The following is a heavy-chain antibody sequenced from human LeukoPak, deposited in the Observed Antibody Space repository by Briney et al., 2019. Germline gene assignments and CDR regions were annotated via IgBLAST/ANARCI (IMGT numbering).Heavy chain of an antibody. CDR2: ISAYNGNT. CDR1: GYTFTSYG. J-gene: IGHJ2*01. V-gene: IGHV1-18*01. Sequence: GASVEVSCKASGYTFTSYGISWVRQAPGQGLEWMGWISAYNGNTNYAQKLQGRVTMTTDTSTSTAYMELRSLRSDDTAVYYCARERGYSNYGGRREPVHFDLWGRGTLVTVSS. CDR3: ARERGYSNYGGRREPVHFDL. D-gene: IGHD4-11*01.